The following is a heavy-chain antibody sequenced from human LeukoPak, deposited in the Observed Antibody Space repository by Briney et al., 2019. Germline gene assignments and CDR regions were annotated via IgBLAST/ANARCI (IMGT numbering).Heavy chain of an antibody. CDR2: ISSSSSYI. D-gene: IGHD6-6*01. V-gene: IGHV3-21*01. CDR1: GFTFTSYS. J-gene: IGHJ4*02. Sequence: GGSLRLSCAASGFTFTSYSMNWVRQAPGKGREWVSSISSSSSYIYYADSVKGRFTISRDNAKNSLYLQMNSLRAEDTAVYYGARDDRSTSSSSENFDYWGQGTLVTVSS. CDR3: ARDDRSTSSSSENFDY.